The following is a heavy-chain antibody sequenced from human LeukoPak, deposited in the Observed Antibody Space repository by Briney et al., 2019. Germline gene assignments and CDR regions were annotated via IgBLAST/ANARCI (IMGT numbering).Heavy chain of an antibody. D-gene: IGHD2-2*01. CDR1: GFTFSSYW. CDR2: IKQDGSEK. CDR3: ARVDIVVVPAAPYYYYGMDV. Sequence: GGSLRLSCAASGFTFSSYWMSWVRQAPGKGLEWVANIKQDGSEKYYVDSVKGRFTISRDNAKNSLYLQMNSLRAEDTAVYYCARVDIVVVPAAPYYYYGMDVWGQGTTVTVSS. J-gene: IGHJ6*02. V-gene: IGHV3-7*01.